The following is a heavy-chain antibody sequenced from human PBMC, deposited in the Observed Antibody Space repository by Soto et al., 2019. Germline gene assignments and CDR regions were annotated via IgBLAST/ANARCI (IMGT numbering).Heavy chain of an antibody. J-gene: IGHJ3*02. D-gene: IGHD3-3*02. V-gene: IGHV1-69*13. CDR1: CVTFTIYC. Sequence: GASVLGCFRATCVTFTIYCISWFLRSLWEGLEWMGGIIPIFGTANYAQKFQGRVTITADESTSTAYMELSSLTSEDTAIYYCAREGIYGSIQDNTLAIWGQGTMVTVSS. CDR2: IIPIFGTA. CDR3: AREGIYGSIQDNTLAI.